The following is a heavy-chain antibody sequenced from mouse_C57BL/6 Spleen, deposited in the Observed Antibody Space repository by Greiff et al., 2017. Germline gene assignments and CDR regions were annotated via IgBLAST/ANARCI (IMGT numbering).Heavy chain of an antibody. V-gene: IGHV1-50*01. CDR1: GYTFTSYW. CDR2: IDPSDSYT. CDR3: ARGGGLLGYFEV. J-gene: IGHJ1*03. D-gene: IGHD2-3*01. Sequence: QVQLQQPGAELVKPGASVKLSCKASGYTFTSYWMQWVKQRPGQGLEWIGEIDPSDSYTNYNQKFKGKATLTVDTSSSTAYMQLSSLTSEDSAVYYCARGGGLLGYFEVWGTGTTVTVSS.